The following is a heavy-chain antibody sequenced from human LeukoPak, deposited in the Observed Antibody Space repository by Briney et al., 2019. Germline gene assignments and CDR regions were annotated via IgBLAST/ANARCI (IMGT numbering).Heavy chain of an antibody. CDR1: GYTFTSYY. J-gene: IGHJ3*02. CDR3: ARQRGVEQQLDAFDI. Sequence: ASVKVSCKAPGYTFTSYYMHWVRQAPGQGLEWMGIINPSGGSTSYAQKFQGRVTMTRDTSTSTVYMELSSLRSEDPAVYYCARQRGVEQQLDAFDIWGQGTMVTVSS. D-gene: IGHD6-13*01. CDR2: INPSGGST. V-gene: IGHV1-46*01.